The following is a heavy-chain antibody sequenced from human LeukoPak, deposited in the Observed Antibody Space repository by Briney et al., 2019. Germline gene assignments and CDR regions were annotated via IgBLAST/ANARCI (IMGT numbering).Heavy chain of an antibody. Sequence: SGTLSLTCTVSGGSISTYYWSWIRQPPGKGLEWIGYIYYSGSTNYNPSLKSRVTISVDTSKNQFSLKLSSVTAADTAVYYCARDRDSSGYVDYWGQGTLVTVS. CDR2: IYYSGST. CDR3: ARDRDSSGYVDY. D-gene: IGHD3-22*01. V-gene: IGHV4-59*01. J-gene: IGHJ4*02. CDR1: GGSISTYY.